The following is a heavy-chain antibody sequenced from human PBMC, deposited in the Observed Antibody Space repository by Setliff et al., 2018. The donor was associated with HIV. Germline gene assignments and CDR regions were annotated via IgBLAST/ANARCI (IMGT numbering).Heavy chain of an antibody. D-gene: IGHD3-3*01. CDR2: IYYSGST. Sequence: SETLSLTCNVSGDSISSGRYFWTWIRQPPGKGLEWIGSIYYSGSTYYNPPLNSRVTISVDTSKNQLSLKLTSVTAADTAMYYCARPLSTSYYFWGDAFGIWGQGTVVTVSS. CDR1: GDSISSGRYF. J-gene: IGHJ3*02. V-gene: IGHV4-39*07. CDR3: ARPLSTSYYFWGDAFGI.